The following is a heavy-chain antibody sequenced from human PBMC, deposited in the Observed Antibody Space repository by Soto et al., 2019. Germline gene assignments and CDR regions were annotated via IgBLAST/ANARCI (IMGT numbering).Heavy chain of an antibody. CDR3: ATSWEVKGVAGQFDY. J-gene: IGHJ4*02. D-gene: IGHD6-19*01. CDR2: IYYSGST. Sequence: SETLSLTCTVSGGSISSSSYYWGWIRQPPGKGLEWIGSIYYSGSTYYNPSLKSRVTISVDTSKNQFSLKLSSVTAADTAVYYCATSWEVKGVAGQFDYWGRGTLVTVSS. CDR1: GGSISSSSYY. V-gene: IGHV4-39*01.